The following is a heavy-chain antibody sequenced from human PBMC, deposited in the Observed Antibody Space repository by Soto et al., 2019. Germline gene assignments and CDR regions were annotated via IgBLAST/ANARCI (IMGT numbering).Heavy chain of an antibody. CDR2: INPSGGST. Sequence: QVQLVQSGAEVKKPGASVKVSCKASGYTFTSYYMHWVRQAPGQGLEWMGIINPSGGSTSYAQKFQGRSTMARDTSPSTGYMELSSLRSEDTAVYYCARPNIGSSSSSWYFDLWGRGTLVTVSS. CDR3: ARPNIGSSSSSWYFDL. D-gene: IGHD6-6*01. V-gene: IGHV1-46*01. J-gene: IGHJ2*01. CDR1: GYTFTSYY.